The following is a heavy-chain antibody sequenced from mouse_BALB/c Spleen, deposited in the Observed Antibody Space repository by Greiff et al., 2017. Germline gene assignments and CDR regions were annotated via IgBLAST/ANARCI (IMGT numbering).Heavy chain of an antibody. J-gene: IGHJ2*01. V-gene: IGHV1-54*01. CDR3: ARRGYGSSFDY. CDR1: GYAFTNYL. D-gene: IGHD1-1*01. Sequence: QVQLKQSGAELVRPGTSVKVSCKASGYAFTNYLIEWVKQRPGQGLEWIGVINPGSGGTNYNEKFKGKATLTADKSSSTAYMQLSSLTSDDSAVYFCARRGYGSSFDYWGQGTTLTVSS. CDR2: INPGSGGT.